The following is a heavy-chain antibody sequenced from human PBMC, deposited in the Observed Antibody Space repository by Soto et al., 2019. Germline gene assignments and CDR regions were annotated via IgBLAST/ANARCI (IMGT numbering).Heavy chain of an antibody. CDR2: ISYDGSNK. Sequence: QVQLVESGGGVVQPGRSLRLSCAASGFTFSSYAMHWVRQAPGQGLEWVAVISYDGSNKYYADSVKGRFTISRDNSKNTRYRQMNSLRAEDTAGYYCARAPYCGGDCYSGYFDYWGRGTLITVST. J-gene: IGHJ4*02. V-gene: IGHV3-30*14. CDR1: GFTFSSYA. CDR3: ARAPYCGGDCYSGYFDY. D-gene: IGHD2-21*02.